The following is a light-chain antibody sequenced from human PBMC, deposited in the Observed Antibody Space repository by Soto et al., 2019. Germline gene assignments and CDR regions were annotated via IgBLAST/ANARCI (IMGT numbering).Light chain of an antibody. V-gene: IGLV2-8*01. CDR3: SSYGGSNNYVV. CDR1: SSDVGGYNY. Sequence: QSVLTQPPSASGSPGQSVTLSCTGTSSDVGGYNYVSWYQQHPGKAPKLMISEVSKRPSGVPDRFSGSKSGNTASLTVSGLQAEDEADYYCSSYGGSNNYVVFGGGTKVTVL. CDR2: EVS. J-gene: IGLJ2*01.